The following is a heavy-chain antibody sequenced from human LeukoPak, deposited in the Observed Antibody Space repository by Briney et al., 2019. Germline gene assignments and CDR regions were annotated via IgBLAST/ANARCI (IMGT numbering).Heavy chain of an antibody. CDR2: IYYSGST. V-gene: IGHV4-39*01. Sequence: SETLSLTCTVSGGSISSSSYYWGWIRQPPGKGLELIGSIYYSGSTYYNPSLKSRVTISVDTSKNQFSLKLSSVTAADTAVYYCARHLALSGPIDSTGYYYAEWYFDLWGRGTLVTVSS. D-gene: IGHD3-22*01. CDR1: GGSISSSSYY. CDR3: ARHLALSGPIDSTGYYYAEWYFDL. J-gene: IGHJ2*01.